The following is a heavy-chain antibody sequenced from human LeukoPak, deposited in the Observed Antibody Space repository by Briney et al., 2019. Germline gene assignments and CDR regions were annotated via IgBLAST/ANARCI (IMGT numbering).Heavy chain of an antibody. D-gene: IGHD3-3*01. CDR2: IYYSGST. J-gene: IGHJ4*02. CDR1: GGSISSYY. V-gene: IGHV4-59*01. CDR3: ASRSSIWSGYQDTLYYFDS. Sequence: SETLSLTCTVSGGSISSYYWSWIRQPPGKRLEWIGHIYYSGSTNYNPSLKSRVTISVDTSKNQFSLKLSSVTAADTAVYYCASRSSIWSGYQDTLYYFDSWGRGTLVTVSS.